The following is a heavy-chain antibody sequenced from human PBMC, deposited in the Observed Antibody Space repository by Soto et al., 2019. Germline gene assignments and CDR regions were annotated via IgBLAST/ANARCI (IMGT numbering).Heavy chain of an antibody. CDR3: ARRSSERGLDY. J-gene: IGHJ4*02. V-gene: IGHV1-18*01. Sequence: QVQLVQSGAEVKKPGASVKVSCKASGYTFTSYGISWVRQAPGQGLEWMGWISAYNVNTNYAPKLQSRVTMTTVTSTGTAYKELRSLRSDDTAVYYCARRSSERGLDYWGQGTLVTVSS. D-gene: IGHD6-25*01. CDR1: GYTFTSYG. CDR2: ISAYNVNT.